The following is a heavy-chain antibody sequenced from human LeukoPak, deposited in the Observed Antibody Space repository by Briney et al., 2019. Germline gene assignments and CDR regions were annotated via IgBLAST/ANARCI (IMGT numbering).Heavy chain of an antibody. J-gene: IGHJ3*02. CDR3: ARDGYHGGSDAFDI. D-gene: IGHD4-23*01. CDR1: GFSLGSYW. V-gene: IGHV3-7*01. CDR2: IKQDGSEK. Sequence: SRSLSRAVYGFSLGSYWTGWVSPADGGWREWVANIKQDGSEKYYVDSVKGRFTISRDNAKNSLYLQMNSLRAEDTAVYYCARDGYHGGSDAFDIWGQGTMVTVSS.